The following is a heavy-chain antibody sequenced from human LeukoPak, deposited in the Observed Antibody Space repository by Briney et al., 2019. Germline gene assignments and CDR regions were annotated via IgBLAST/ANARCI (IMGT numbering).Heavy chain of an antibody. Sequence: GGSLRLSCAASGFTVSSYWMHWVRQAPRKGLVWVSRINSVGSSTSYADSVKGRFTISRDNAKNTLYLQTNSLRPEDTAVYYCARQSSWYVEYFDYWGQGTLVTVSS. J-gene: IGHJ4*02. D-gene: IGHD6-13*01. CDR3: ARQSSWYVEYFDY. V-gene: IGHV3-74*01. CDR1: GFTVSSYW. CDR2: INSVGSST.